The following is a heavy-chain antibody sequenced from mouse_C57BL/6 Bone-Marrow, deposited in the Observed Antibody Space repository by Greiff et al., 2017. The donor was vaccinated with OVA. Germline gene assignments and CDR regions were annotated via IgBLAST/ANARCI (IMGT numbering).Heavy chain of an antibody. Sequence: EVQLKQSGPELVKPGASVKISCKASGYTFTDYYMNWVKQSHGKSLEWIGDINPNNGGTSYNQKFKGKATLTVDKSSSTAYMELRSLTSEDSAVYYCARTYYSNYVRGYYFDYWGQGTTLTVSS. V-gene: IGHV1-26*01. CDR3: ARTYYSNYVRGYYFDY. CDR2: INPNNGGT. CDR1: GYTFTDYY. D-gene: IGHD2-5*01. J-gene: IGHJ2*01.